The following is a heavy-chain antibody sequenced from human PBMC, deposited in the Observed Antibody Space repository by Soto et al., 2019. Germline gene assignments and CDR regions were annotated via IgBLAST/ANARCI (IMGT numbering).Heavy chain of an antibody. CDR2: IDWDDDK. CDR1: GFSLSTSGMR. D-gene: IGHD3-22*01. V-gene: IGHV2-70*04. J-gene: IGHJ4*02. Sequence: SGPTLVNPTQTLTLTCTFSGFSLSTSGMRVSWIRQPPGKALEWLARIDWDDDKFYSTSLKTRLTISKDTSKNQVVLTMTSMDPVDTATYYCARTNYYDSSGHSYYFDYWGQGTLVTVSS. CDR3: ARTNYYDSSGHSYYFDY.